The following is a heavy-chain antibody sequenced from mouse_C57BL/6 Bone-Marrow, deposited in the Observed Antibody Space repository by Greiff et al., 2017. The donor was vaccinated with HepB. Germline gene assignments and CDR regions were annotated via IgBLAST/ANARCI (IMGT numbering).Heavy chain of an antibody. Sequence: QVQLQQPGAELVMPGASVKLSCKASGYTFTSYWMHWVKQRPGQGLEWIGEIDPSDSYTNYNQKFKGKSTLTVDKSSSTAYMQLSSLTSEDSAVYYCARAESKRFAYWGQGTLVTVSA. D-gene: IGHD2-5*01. J-gene: IGHJ3*01. CDR2: IDPSDSYT. CDR1: GYTFTSYW. CDR3: ARAESKRFAY. V-gene: IGHV1-69*01.